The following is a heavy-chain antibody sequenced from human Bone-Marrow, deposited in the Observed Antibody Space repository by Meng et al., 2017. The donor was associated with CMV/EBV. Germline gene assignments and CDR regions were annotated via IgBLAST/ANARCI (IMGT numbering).Heavy chain of an antibody. D-gene: IGHD2-21*02. CDR2: INSGSTYK. CDR1: KFTFISYS. J-gene: IGHJ2*01. CDR3: ARDPRDLGDRNWYFDL. V-gene: IGHV3-21*01. Sequence: GGSLRLSCAASKFTFISYSMNWVRQAPGKGLEWVSSINSGSTYKYYADSVKGRFTVSRDNAKSSLFLEMNNLRVDDTAVYYCARDPRDLGDRNWYFDLWGRGTMVTVSS.